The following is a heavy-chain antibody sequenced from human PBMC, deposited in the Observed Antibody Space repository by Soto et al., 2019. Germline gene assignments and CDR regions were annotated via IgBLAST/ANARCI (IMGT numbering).Heavy chain of an antibody. CDR3: ARIRRDSITMVRGVIAWFDP. V-gene: IGHV4-39*07. J-gene: IGHJ5*02. D-gene: IGHD3-10*01. CDR1: GGSISSSSYY. CDR2: IYYSGST. Sequence: SETLSLTCTVSGGSISSSSYYWGWIRQPPGKGLEWIGSIYYSGSTNYNPSLKSRVTISVDTSKNQFSLKLSSVTAADTAVYYCARIRRDSITMVRGVIAWFDPWGQGTLVTVSS.